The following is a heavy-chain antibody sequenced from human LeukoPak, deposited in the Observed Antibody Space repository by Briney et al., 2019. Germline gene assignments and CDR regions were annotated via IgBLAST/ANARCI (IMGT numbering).Heavy chain of an antibody. CDR3: ARDPGSSGWYRTG. D-gene: IGHD6-19*01. CDR1: GGSISSGGYY. V-gene: IGHV3-53*01. Sequence: PSETLSLTCTVSGGSISSGGYYWSWIRQAPGKGLEWVSVIYSGGSTYYADSVKGRFTISRDNSKNTLYLQMNSLRAEDTAVYYCARDPGSSGWYRTGWGQGTLVTVSS. CDR2: IYSGGST. J-gene: IGHJ4*02.